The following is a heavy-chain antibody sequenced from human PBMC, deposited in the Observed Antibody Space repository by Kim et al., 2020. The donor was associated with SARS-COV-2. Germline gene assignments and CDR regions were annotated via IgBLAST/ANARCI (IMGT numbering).Heavy chain of an antibody. Sequence: SETLSLTCTVSGGSISSSHYYWGWIRQPPGKGLEWIGSIYYSGSTYYNPSLKSRVTISVDASKNQLSLKLSSVTAADTTVYYCAMQIVGATRYFDYWGQG. CDR2: IYYSGST. CDR1: GGSISSSHYY. V-gene: IGHV4-39*07. J-gene: IGHJ4*02. CDR3: AMQIVGATRYFDY. D-gene: IGHD1-26*01.